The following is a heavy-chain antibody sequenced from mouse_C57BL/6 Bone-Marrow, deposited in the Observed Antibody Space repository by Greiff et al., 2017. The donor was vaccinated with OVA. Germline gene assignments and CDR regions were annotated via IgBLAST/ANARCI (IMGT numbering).Heavy chain of an antibody. CDR2: IYPGGGYT. CDR3: ARWGPASYYAMDY. CDR1: GYTFTNYW. J-gene: IGHJ4*01. V-gene: IGHV1-63*01. Sequence: QVQLQQSGAELVRPGTSVKMSCKASGYTFTNYWIGWAKQRPGHGLEWIGDIYPGGGYTNYNEKFKGKATLTADKSSSTAYMQVSSLTSEDSAIYYCARWGPASYYAMDYWGQGTSVTVSS.